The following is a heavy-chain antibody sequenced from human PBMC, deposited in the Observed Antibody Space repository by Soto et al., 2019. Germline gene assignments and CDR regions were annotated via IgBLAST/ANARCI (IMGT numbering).Heavy chain of an antibody. J-gene: IGHJ4*02. Sequence: QLQLQESGPGLVKPSETLSLTCTVSGGSISSSSYYWGWIRQPPGKGLEWIGSIYYSGSTYYNPSLKSRVTISVDTAKNQFSLKRRSVTAADTAVYYCARQKGVYSGCDWIDYWGQGTLVTVSS. CDR1: GGSISSSSYY. D-gene: IGHD5-12*01. CDR3: ARQKGVYSGCDWIDY. V-gene: IGHV4-39*01. CDR2: IYYSGST.